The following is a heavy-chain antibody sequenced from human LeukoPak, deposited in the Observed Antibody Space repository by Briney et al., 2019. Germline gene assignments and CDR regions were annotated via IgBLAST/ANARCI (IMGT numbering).Heavy chain of an antibody. CDR3: ARDSASYPFDY. D-gene: IGHD1-26*01. CDR1: GGSISSHY. J-gene: IGHJ4*02. CDR2: IYHSGST. Sequence: ASETLSLTCTVSGGSISSHYWNWIRGPPGKGLEWIGYIYHSGSTNYNPSLTSRVTISVDTSKNQFSLKVSSVTAADTAVYYCARDSASYPFDYWGQGTLVTVSS. V-gene: IGHV4-59*11.